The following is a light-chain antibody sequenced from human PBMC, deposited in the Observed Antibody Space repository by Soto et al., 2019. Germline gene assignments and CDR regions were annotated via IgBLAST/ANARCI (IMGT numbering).Light chain of an antibody. J-gene: IGLJ2*01. CDR1: SSDIGAYDY. V-gene: IGLV2-14*01. CDR3: SSYTISVTLHVV. CDR2: EVN. Sequence: QSALTQPASLSGSPGQSITISCTGTSSDIGAYDYVSWFQQHPGKAPKLMISEVNNRPSGVSNRFSGSKSGNTASLTISGLQAEDEADYYCSSYTISVTLHVVFGGGTKLTVL.